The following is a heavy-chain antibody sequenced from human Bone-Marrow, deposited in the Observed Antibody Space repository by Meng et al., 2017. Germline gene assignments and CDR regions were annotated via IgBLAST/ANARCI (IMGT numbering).Heavy chain of an antibody. CDR3: AKDRSSGWYFWFDP. J-gene: IGHJ5*02. V-gene: IGHV3-23*04. D-gene: IGHD6-19*01. Sequence: VRGGGGGGGFVPPGGALSFSCAASGFTFMSYAMGWVRQAPGKGLEWGAAISGSGGSTYYADSVKGRFTISRDNSKNTLYLQMNSLRAEDTAVYYCAKDRSSGWYFWFDPWGQGTLVTVSS. CDR2: ISGSGGST. CDR1: GFTFMSYA.